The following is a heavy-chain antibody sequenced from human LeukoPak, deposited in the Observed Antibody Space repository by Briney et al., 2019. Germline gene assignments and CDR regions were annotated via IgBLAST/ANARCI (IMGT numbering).Heavy chain of an antibody. Sequence: GGSLRLSCAASGFIFSTYGMHWVRQAPGKGLEWVAFIRPDGSAKYSAGFVKGRFTISRNNTKNTLYLQMNSLRAEDTAVYYCGKHDSSSKYWGQGTLVTVSS. J-gene: IGHJ4*02. D-gene: IGHD3-22*01. CDR1: GFIFSTYG. CDR2: IRPDGSAK. CDR3: GKHDSSSKY. V-gene: IGHV3-30*02.